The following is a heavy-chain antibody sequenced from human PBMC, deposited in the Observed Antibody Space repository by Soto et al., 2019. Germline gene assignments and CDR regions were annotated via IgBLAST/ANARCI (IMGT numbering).Heavy chain of an antibody. CDR3: ASCPYYYDSSGYLGY. V-gene: IGHV1-69*13. J-gene: IGHJ4*02. CDR2: IIPIFGTA. Sequence: SVKVSCKASGGTFSSYAISWVRQAPGQGLEWMGGIIPIFGTANYAQKFQGRVTITADESTSTAYMELSSLRSEDTAVYYCASCPYYYDSSGYLGYWGQGTLVTVSS. CDR1: GGTFSSYA. D-gene: IGHD3-22*01.